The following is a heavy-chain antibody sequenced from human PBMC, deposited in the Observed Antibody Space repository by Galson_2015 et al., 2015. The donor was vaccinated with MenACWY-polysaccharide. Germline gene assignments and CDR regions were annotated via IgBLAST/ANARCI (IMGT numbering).Heavy chain of an antibody. V-gene: IGHV3-23*01. CDR3: AKGAAHYGSGNYYDY. J-gene: IGHJ4*02. Sequence: SLRLSCAGSGLTFSSYSMGWVRQAPGKGLEWVSGLSPTTGNTYYADSVRGRFTISRDNSKNTLYLQMDSLRAEDTALYYCAKGAAHYGSGNYYDYWGQGTQVTVSA. CDR1: GLTFSSYS. D-gene: IGHD3-10*01. CDR2: LSPTTGNT.